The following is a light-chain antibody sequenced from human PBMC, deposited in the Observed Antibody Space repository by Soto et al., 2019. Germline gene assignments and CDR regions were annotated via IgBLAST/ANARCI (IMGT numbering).Light chain of an antibody. CDR2: ETS. CDR3: QQRRDCPPGT. CDR1: QSVGSC. J-gene: IGKJ1*01. Sequence: EIVLTQSPDTLSLFRGERATLTCRASQSVGSCLAWYQQKPGQAPRLLIYETSNRAAGTPARFSGSGSGTDFTLTISSLEPEDSAVYYCQQRRDCPPGTFGQGTKVEIK. V-gene: IGKV3-11*01.